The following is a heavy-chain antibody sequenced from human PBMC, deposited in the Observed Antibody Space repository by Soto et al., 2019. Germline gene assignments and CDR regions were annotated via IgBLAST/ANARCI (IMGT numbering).Heavy chain of an antibody. CDR1: GFAFSSYS. J-gene: IGHJ6*02. D-gene: IGHD3-10*01. CDR2: ISSSSSYI. CDR3: ARDFIWFGSSEWYGMDV. Sequence: EVQLVESGGGLVKPGGSLRLSCAASGFAFSSYSMNWVRLAPGKGLEWVSSISSSSSYIYYADSVKGRFTISRDNAKYSLYLQMNSLRAEDTAVYYSARDFIWFGSSEWYGMDVWGQGTTVTVSS. V-gene: IGHV3-21*01.